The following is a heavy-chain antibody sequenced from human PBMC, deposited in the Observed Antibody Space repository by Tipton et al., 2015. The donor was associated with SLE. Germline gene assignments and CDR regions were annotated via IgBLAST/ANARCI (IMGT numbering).Heavy chain of an antibody. V-gene: IGHV3-21*01. D-gene: IGHD6-13*01. J-gene: IGHJ4*02. CDR2: ISSSSSYI. CDR3: AKVPLYSSSDGTFDY. Sequence: SLRLSCAASGFTFSSYSMNWVRQAPGKGLEWVSSISSSSSYIYYADSVKGRFTISRDNAKNSLYLQMNSLRAEDTAVYYCAKVPLYSSSDGTFDYWGQGTLVTVSS. CDR1: GFTFSSYS.